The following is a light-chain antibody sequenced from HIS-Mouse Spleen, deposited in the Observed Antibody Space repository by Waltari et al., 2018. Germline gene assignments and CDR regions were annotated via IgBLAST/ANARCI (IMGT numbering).Light chain of an antibody. CDR2: AAS. Sequence: DIQLTQSPSFLSASVGDRVTITCRASQDISSYLAWYQQKPGKAPKLLIYAASTLQSGVPSRFSGSGSGTEFTLTISSLQPEDFATYYCQQLNSYPPTFGKGTKVEIK. CDR1: QDISSY. J-gene: IGKJ1*01. V-gene: IGKV1-9*01. CDR3: QQLNSYPPT.